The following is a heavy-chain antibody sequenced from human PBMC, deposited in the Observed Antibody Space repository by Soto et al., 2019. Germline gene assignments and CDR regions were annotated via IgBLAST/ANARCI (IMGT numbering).Heavy chain of an antibody. CDR3: ARGEDAFFYYGLDV. CDR1: GGSITSSY. Sequence: LPATLSLTCTVSGGSITSSYWSWIRRPPGKGLEWIAYIYDTGISGYTPSTSYNPSLKSRVAMSVDTSKSQFSLKLTSVAAADTAVYYCARGEDAFFYYGLDVWGQGITVTVSS. CDR2: IYDTGISGYTPST. J-gene: IGHJ6*02. V-gene: IGHV4-59*01.